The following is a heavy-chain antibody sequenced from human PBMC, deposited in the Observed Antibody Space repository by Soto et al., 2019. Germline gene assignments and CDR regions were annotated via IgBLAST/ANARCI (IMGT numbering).Heavy chain of an antibody. J-gene: IGHJ5*02. D-gene: IGHD2-15*01. Sequence: GGSLRLSCAASGFTFSSYWMHWVRQAPGKGLVWVSRINSDGSSTSYADSVKGRFTISRDNAKNTLYLQMNSLRAEDTAVYYCARGYCSGGSCYPNNNWFDPWGQGTLVTVSS. CDR1: GFTFSSYW. CDR3: ARGYCSGGSCYPNNNWFDP. CDR2: INSDGSST. V-gene: IGHV3-74*01.